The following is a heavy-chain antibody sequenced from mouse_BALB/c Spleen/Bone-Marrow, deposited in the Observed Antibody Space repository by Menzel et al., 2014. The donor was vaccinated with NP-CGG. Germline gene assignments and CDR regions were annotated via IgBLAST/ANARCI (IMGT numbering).Heavy chain of an antibody. Sequence: QVQLKESGPGLVAPSQSLSITCTVSEFSLTSYGVHWVRQPPGKSLEGLGVIWAGGSTNYNSALMSRLSISKDNSKSQVFLKMNSLQTDDTAMYYCARGGSSRAWFAYWGQGTLVTVSA. D-gene: IGHD1-1*01. CDR3: ARGGSSRAWFAY. CDR2: IWAGGST. V-gene: IGHV2-9*02. CDR1: EFSLTSYG. J-gene: IGHJ3*01.